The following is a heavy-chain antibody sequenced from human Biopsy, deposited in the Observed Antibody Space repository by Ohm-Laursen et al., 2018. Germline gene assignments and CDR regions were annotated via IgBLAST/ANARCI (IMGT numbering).Heavy chain of an antibody. V-gene: IGHV1-2*02. D-gene: IGHD3-3*01. Sequence: SVKVSCKASAYSFGDHRIHWVRQAPGQGLEWMGWIDPKSGGTNYAQKFQGRATMTRDTSISTTYMELRRLTSDDTAVFYCARELGDFWGGGQFDFWGQGTLVTVSS. CDR3: ARELGDFWGGGQFDF. J-gene: IGHJ5*01. CDR1: AYSFGDHR. CDR2: IDPKSGGT.